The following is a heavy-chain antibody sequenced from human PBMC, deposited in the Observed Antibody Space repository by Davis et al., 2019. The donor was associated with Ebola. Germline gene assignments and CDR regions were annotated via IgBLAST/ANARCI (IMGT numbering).Heavy chain of an antibody. CDR2: IYSGGST. Sequence: GESLKISCAASGFTVSSNYMSWVRQAPGKGLEWVSVIYSGGSTYYADSVKGRFTISRDNSKNTLYLQMNSLRAEDTAVYYCATGYSSGWYGGGFDYWGQGTLVTVSS. J-gene: IGHJ4*02. V-gene: IGHV3-66*01. CDR1: GFTVSSNY. CDR3: ATGYSSGWYGGGFDY. D-gene: IGHD6-19*01.